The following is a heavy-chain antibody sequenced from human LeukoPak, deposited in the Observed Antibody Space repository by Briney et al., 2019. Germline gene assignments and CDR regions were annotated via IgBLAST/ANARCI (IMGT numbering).Heavy chain of an antibody. D-gene: IGHD1-14*01. V-gene: IGHV3-30*03. CDR1: GFMFSDYG. CDR2: ISYDGSNK. CDR3: AIREPIGY. J-gene: IGHJ4*02. Sequence: GGSLRLSCAASGFMFSDYGMHWVRQAPGKGLEWVAVISYDGSNKYYADSVKGRFTISRDNSKNTLYLQMNSLRAEDTALYYCAIREPIGYWGQGTLVTVSS.